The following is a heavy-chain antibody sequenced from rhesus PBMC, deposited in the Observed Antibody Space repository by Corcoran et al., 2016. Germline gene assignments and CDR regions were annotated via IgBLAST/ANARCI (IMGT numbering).Heavy chain of an antibody. Sequence: QVQLQESGPAVVKPSSTLSLTCSVSGGSISSSNWWNRSRQPPGKGLGWIGRFYGRGGSTEYNPSLKSRATISIETSKNQFSLKLNSVTAADTAVYYCARVKGSGSWKQYFDFWGQGVLVTVSS. CDR3: ARVKGSGSWKQYFDF. CDR2: FYGRGGST. J-gene: IGHJ4*01. D-gene: IGHD6-25*01. V-gene: IGHV4-93*02. CDR1: GGSISSSNW.